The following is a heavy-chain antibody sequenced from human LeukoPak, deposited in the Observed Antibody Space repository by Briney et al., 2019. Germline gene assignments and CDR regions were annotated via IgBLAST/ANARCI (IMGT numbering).Heavy chain of an antibody. V-gene: IGHV4-34*01. D-gene: IGHD6-19*01. Sequence: SETLSLTCAVYGGSFSGYYWSWIRQPPGKGLEWIGSIYHSGSTYYNPSLKSRVTISVDTSKNQFSLKLNSVTAADTAVYYCASFASGWYRGGFDYWGQGALVTVSS. CDR1: GGSFSGYY. CDR2: IYHSGST. CDR3: ASFASGWYRGGFDY. J-gene: IGHJ4*02.